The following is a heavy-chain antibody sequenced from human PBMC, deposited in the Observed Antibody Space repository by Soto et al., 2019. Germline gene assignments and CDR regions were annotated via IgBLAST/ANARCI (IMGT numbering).Heavy chain of an antibody. CDR2: INHSGST. D-gene: IGHD6-13*01. CDR1: GGSFSGYY. J-gene: IGHJ6*02. Sequence: PSETLSLTCAVYGGSFSGYYWSWIRQPPGKGLEWIGEINHSGSTNYNPSLKSRVTISVDTSKNQFSLKLSSVTAADTAVYYCATSRWGMDVWGQGTTVTVSS. CDR3: ATSRWGMDV. V-gene: IGHV4-34*01.